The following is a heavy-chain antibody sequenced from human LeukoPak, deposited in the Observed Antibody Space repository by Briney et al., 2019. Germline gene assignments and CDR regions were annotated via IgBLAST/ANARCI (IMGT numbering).Heavy chain of an antibody. CDR3: ATPPTVTRNY. CDR2: ISGSGGRT. J-gene: IGHJ4*02. D-gene: IGHD4-17*01. Sequence: GGSLRLSCTASKFTFSSYEMNWVRQAPGKGLEWVSSISGSGGRTHYADSVRGRFTISRDNSKNTLYLQMDSLRAEDTAVYYCATPPTVTRNYWGQGTLVTVSS. CDR1: KFTFSSYE. V-gene: IGHV3-23*01.